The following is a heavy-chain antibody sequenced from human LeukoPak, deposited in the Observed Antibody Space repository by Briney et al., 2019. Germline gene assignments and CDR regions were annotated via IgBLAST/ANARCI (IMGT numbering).Heavy chain of an antibody. Sequence: PSASVKVSCKASGGTFSSYAISWVRQAPGQGLEWMGGIIPIFGTANYAQKFQGRVTITADESTSTAYMELSSLRSEGTAVYYCARGSIAARPTHFDYWGQGTLVTVSS. CDR2: IIPIFGTA. CDR3: ARGSIAARPTHFDY. D-gene: IGHD6-6*01. CDR1: GGTFSSYA. J-gene: IGHJ4*02. V-gene: IGHV1-69*13.